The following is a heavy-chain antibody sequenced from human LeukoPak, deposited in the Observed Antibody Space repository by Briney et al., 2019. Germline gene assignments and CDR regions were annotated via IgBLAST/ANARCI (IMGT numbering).Heavy chain of an antibody. CDR3: AYDLVVVAATPV. Sequence: ASVKVSCKASGYTFTGYYMHWVRQAPGQGLEWMGRINPNSGGTNYAQKFQGRVTMTRDTSISTAYMELSRLRSDDTAVCYCAYDLVVVAATPVWGQGTLVTVSS. CDR2: INPNSGGT. V-gene: IGHV1-2*06. J-gene: IGHJ4*02. D-gene: IGHD2-15*01. CDR1: GYTFTGYY.